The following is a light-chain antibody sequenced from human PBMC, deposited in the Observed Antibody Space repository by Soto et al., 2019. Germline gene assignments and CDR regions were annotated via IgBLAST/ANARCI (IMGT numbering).Light chain of an antibody. CDR2: EVS. V-gene: IGLV2-14*01. CDR1: GTDFGGYNY. CDR3: SSYTSSSTLV. Sequence: QSALTQPPSVSGSPGQSVTISCTGTGTDFGGYNYVSWYQQHPGKAPKLMIYEVSNRPSGVSNRFSGSKSGNTASLTISGLQAEDEADYYCSSYTSSSTLVFGTGTKVTVL. J-gene: IGLJ1*01.